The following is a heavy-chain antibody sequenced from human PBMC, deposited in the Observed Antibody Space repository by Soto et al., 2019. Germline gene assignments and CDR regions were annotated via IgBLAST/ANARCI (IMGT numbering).Heavy chain of an antibody. CDR1: GFTFSSYA. Sequence: GGSLRLSCAASGFTFSSYAMSWVRQAPGEGLEWVSAISGSGGSTYYADSVKGRFTISRDNSKNTLYLQLNSLRAEDTAVYYCASSVGGYCSSTSCNLNWGQGTLVTVSS. V-gene: IGHV3-23*01. CDR3: ASSVGGYCSSTSCNLN. CDR2: ISGSGGST. D-gene: IGHD2-2*01. J-gene: IGHJ4*02.